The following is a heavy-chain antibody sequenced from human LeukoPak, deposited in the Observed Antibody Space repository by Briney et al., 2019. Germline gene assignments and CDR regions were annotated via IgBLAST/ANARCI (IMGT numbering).Heavy chain of an antibody. V-gene: IGHV3-23*01. CDR3: ARPESGPFDY. CDR2: VSGSGGST. J-gene: IGHJ4*02. D-gene: IGHD3-3*01. CDR1: GFTFSSYA. Sequence: GGSLRLSCAASGFTFSSYAMTWVRQAPGKGLQWVSAVSGSGGSTYYADSVKGRFTISRDNSKNTLYLQMNSLRAEDTAVYYCARPESGPFDYWGQGTLVTVSS.